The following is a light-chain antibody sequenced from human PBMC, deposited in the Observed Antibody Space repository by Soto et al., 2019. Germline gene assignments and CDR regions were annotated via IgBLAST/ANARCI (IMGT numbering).Light chain of an antibody. CDR1: QSISSW. V-gene: IGKV1-5*01. J-gene: IGKJ1*01. Sequence: DIQMTQSPSTLSASVGDKVTITCRASQSISSWLAWYQQKPGKAPKLLIFDASSLESGVPPRFSGSGSGTEFTLTISSLQPYDFAIYYCQHYNSFSRTFAQGLKVAIK. CDR2: DAS. CDR3: QHYNSFSRT.